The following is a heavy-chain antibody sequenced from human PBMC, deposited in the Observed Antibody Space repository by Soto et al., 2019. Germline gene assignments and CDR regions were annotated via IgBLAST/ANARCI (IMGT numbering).Heavy chain of an antibody. Sequence: QVQLVQSGAEVKKPVSSVKVSCKASGGTFSSYAISWVRQAPGQGLEWMGGIIPIFGTANYAQKFQGRVTITADESTSTAYMELSSLRSEDTAVYYCARDLRGGSDTGYFGLWGQGTLVTVSS. D-gene: IGHD3-10*01. CDR1: GGTFSSYA. J-gene: IGHJ4*02. V-gene: IGHV1-69*01. CDR2: IIPIFGTA. CDR3: ARDLRGGSDTGYFGL.